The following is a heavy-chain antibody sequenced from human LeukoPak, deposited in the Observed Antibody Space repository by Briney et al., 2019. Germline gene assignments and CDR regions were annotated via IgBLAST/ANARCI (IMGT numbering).Heavy chain of an antibody. CDR3: ASGIVATMGYFDY. D-gene: IGHD5-12*01. Sequence: PSETLSLTCTVSGGSISSYYWSWIRQPPGKGLEWIGYIYYSGSTNYNPSLKSRVTISVDTSKNHFSLKLSSGTAADTAVYYCASGIVATMGYFDYWGQGTLVTVSS. CDR1: GGSISSYY. J-gene: IGHJ4*02. CDR2: IYYSGST. V-gene: IGHV4-59*01.